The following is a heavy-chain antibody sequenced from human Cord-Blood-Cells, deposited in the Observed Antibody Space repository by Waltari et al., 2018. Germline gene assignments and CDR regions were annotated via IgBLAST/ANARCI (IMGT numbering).Heavy chain of an antibody. D-gene: IGHD3-10*01. CDR1: GYSFTSYW. J-gene: IGHJ5*02. Sequence: EVQLVQSGAEVKKPGESLKISCKVSGYSFTSYWIGWVRQMPGKGLEWMGIIHPGDSDTRYRPSFQGQVTISADKSISTAYLQWSSLKASDTAMYYCARAATYYYGSGSSRNWFDPWGQGTLVTVSS. CDR2: IHPGDSDT. V-gene: IGHV5-51*01. CDR3: ARAATYYYGSGSSRNWFDP.